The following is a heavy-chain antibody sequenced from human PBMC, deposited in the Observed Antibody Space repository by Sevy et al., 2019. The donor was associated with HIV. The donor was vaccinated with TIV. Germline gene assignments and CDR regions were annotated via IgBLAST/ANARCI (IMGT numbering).Heavy chain of an antibody. Sequence: GGSLRLSCTVSGFIFSNFAMHWVRQAPGKGLEWVAVTSYDGSHKYYVDSVKGRFTVSRDNSRNILSLEMNSLRRDDTAVYYCARGENDDEFFQYWGQGTLVTVSS. CDR3: ARGENDDEFFQY. D-gene: IGHD1-26*01. CDR1: GFIFSNFA. J-gene: IGHJ1*01. CDR2: TSYDGSHK. V-gene: IGHV3-30*04.